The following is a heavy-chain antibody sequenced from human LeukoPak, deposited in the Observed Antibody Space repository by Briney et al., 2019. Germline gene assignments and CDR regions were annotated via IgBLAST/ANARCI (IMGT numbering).Heavy chain of an antibody. V-gene: IGHV5-51*01. J-gene: IGHJ4*02. D-gene: IGHD5-12*01. CDR2: IYTGDSDT. CDR3: ARHVGGYSGYDYFDY. Sequence: GSSLKISYTGSGYSFTSYWIGWVRPMPGKGLEWMGIIYTGDSDTRYIPSFQGQVTISADKSISTAYLQWSSLKASDTAMYYCARHVGGYSGYDYFDYWGQGTLVTVSS. CDR1: GYSFTSYW.